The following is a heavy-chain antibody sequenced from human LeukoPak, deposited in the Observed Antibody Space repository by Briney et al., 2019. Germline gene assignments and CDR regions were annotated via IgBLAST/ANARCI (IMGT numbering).Heavy chain of an antibody. CDR3: ARSLWQDWFDP. D-gene: IGHD2-21*01. CDR2: ISAYNGNT. Sequence: ASVTVSFTASAYTFTIYGISWVRQAPGQGLEWMGWISAYNGNTNYAQKLQGRVTMTTDTSTSTAYMELRSLRSDDTAVYYCARSLWQDWFDPWGQGTLVTVSS. V-gene: IGHV1-18*01. CDR1: AYTFTIYG. J-gene: IGHJ5*02.